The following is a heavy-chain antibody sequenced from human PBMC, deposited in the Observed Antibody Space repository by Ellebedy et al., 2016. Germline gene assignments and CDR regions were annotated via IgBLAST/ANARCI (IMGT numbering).Heavy chain of an antibody. D-gene: IGHD1-26*01. V-gene: IGHV4-39*01. CDR3: ARVASGSYVY. Sequence: SETLSLTCTVSGGSISSSSYYWGWIRQPPGKGLEWIGSIYYSGSTCYNPSLKSRGTISVDTSKNQFSLKLSSVTAADTAVYYCARVASGSYVYWGQGTLVTVSS. CDR2: IYYSGST. CDR1: GGSISSSSYY. J-gene: IGHJ4*02.